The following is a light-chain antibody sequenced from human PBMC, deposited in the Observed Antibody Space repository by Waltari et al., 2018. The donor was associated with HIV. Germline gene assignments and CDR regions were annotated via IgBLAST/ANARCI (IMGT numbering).Light chain of an antibody. CDR1: SSDVGSYNL. Sequence: QSALTQPASVSGSPGQSITISCTGTSSDVGSYNLVSWYQQHPGKPPELMVYQVSKRPSRVPNRFPGSKPGNTASLTISGLQAEDEADYYCCSYADSPPSAFGSGTKVTVL. CDR2: QVS. CDR3: CSYADSPPSA. V-gene: IGLV2-23*02. J-gene: IGLJ1*01.